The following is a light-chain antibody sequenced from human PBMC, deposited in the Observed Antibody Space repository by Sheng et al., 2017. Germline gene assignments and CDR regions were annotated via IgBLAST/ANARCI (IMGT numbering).Light chain of an antibody. V-gene: IGKV1-5*03. J-gene: IGKJ1*01. CDR3: QQYSTYWT. CDR2: KAS. CDR1: QIITSW. Sequence: DIQMTQSPSTLSASVGDRVTITCRASQIITSWLAWYQQKPGKAPKLLIYKASTLESGVPSRFSGSGSGTEFTLTISSLQPDDFATYYCQQYSTYWTFGQGTKVEIK.